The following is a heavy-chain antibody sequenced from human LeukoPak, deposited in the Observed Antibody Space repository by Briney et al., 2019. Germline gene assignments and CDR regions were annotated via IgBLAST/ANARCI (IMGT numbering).Heavy chain of an antibody. V-gene: IGHV3-66*02. CDR1: GCTVSSNY. CDR2: IYSGGST. J-gene: IGHJ3*02. Sequence: QPGGSLRLSCAASGCTVSSNYMSWVRQAPGKGLEWVSVIYSGGSTYYADSVKGRFTISRDNSKNTLYLQMNSLRAEDTAVYYCARRPYSSAFDIWGQGTMVTVSS. D-gene: IGHD5-18*01. CDR3: ARRPYSSAFDI.